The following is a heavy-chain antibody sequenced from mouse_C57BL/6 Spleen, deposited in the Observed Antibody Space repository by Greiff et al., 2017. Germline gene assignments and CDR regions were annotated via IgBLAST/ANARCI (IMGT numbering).Heavy chain of an antibody. J-gene: IGHJ1*03. D-gene: IGHD1-1*01. V-gene: IGHV1-39*01. Sequence: EVQGVESGPELVKPGASVKISCKASGYSFTDYNMNWVKQSNGKSLEWIGVINPNYGTTSYNQKFKGKATLTVDQSSSTAYMQLNSLTSEDSAVYYCARSFVTTVVATNFDVWGTGTTVTVSS. CDR1: GYSFTDYN. CDR3: ARSFVTTVVATNFDV. CDR2: INPNYGTT.